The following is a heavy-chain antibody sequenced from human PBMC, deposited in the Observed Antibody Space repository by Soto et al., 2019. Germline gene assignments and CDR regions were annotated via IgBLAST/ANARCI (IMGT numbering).Heavy chain of an antibody. CDR2: ISGSGGST. V-gene: IGHV3-23*01. CDR1: GFTFSSYA. J-gene: IGHJ4*02. Sequence: GGSLRLSCAASGFTFSSYAMSWVRQAPGKGLEWVSAISGSGGSTYYADSVKGRFTISRDNAKNSLYLQMNSLRAEDTAVYYCARSPGDRYFDYWGQGTLVTVSS. CDR3: ARSPGDRYFDY.